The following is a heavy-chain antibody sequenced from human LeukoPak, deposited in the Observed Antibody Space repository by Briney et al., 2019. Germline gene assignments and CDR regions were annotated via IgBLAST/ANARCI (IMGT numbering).Heavy chain of an antibody. J-gene: IGHJ3*02. V-gene: IGHV5-51*01. Sequence: GESLKISCKGSGYSFTSYWIGWVRQMPGKGLEWMGIIYPGDSDTRYSPSFQGQVTISADKSTSTAYLQWSSLKASDTAMYYCARHPPAPADPHAFDIWGQGTMVTVSS. CDR2: IYPGDSDT. CDR1: GYSFTSYW. D-gene: IGHD2-2*01. CDR3: ARHPPAPADPHAFDI.